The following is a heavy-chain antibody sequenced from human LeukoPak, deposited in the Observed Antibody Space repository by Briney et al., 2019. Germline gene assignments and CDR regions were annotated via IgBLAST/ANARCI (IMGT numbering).Heavy chain of an antibody. CDR2: GEGDGSTS. V-gene: IGHV3-74*03. Sequence: AGGSLRLSCVASGLNFDDSAMHWGRQAPGKGLVWVSRGEGDGSTSTYADSVKGRFTISRDNAKNTLYLQMNSLRAEDTAMYYCTKSDHFDYWGQGTLVTVSS. J-gene: IGHJ4*02. D-gene: IGHD2-21*02. CDR3: TKSDHFDY. CDR1: GLNFDDSA.